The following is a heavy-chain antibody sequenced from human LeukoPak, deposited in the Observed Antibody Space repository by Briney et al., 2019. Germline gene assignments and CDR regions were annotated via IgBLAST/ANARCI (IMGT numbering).Heavy chain of an antibody. Sequence: PSETLSLTCAVYGGSFSGYYWSWIRQPPGQGLEWIGEINHSGSTNYNPSLKSRVTISVDTSKNQFSLKLSSVTAADTAVYYCARGRGGEMATIKNYFDYWGQGTLVTVSS. CDR2: INHSGST. D-gene: IGHD5-24*01. V-gene: IGHV4-34*01. CDR3: ARGRGGEMATIKNYFDY. J-gene: IGHJ4*02. CDR1: GGSFSGYY.